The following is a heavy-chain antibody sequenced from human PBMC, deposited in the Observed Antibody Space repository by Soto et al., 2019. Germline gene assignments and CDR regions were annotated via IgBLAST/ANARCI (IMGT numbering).Heavy chain of an antibody. CDR3: ARSKGYCSSTSCPRGYWFDP. Sequence: GESLKISCKGSGYSFTSYWIGWVRQMPGKGLEWMGIIYPDDSDTRYSPSFQGQVTISADKSISTAYLQWSSLKASDTAMYYCARSKGYCSSTSCPRGYWFDPWGQGTLVTVSS. V-gene: IGHV5-51*01. D-gene: IGHD2-2*01. CDR2: IYPDDSDT. J-gene: IGHJ5*02. CDR1: GYSFTSYW.